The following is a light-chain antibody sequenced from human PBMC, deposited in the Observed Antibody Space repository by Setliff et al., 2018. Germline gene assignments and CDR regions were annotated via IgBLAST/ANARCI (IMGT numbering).Light chain of an antibody. CDR2: RNS. V-gene: IGLV1-40*01. CDR1: SSDIGAGYD. Sequence: QSVLTQPPSVSGAPGQRVAFSCTGSSSDIGAGYDVNWYQQLPGTAPKLLIYRNSNRPSGVPDRFSGSKSGTSASLAITGLQAEDEADYYCQSYDSSLSAYVVFGGGTK. J-gene: IGLJ2*01. CDR3: QSYDSSLSAYVV.